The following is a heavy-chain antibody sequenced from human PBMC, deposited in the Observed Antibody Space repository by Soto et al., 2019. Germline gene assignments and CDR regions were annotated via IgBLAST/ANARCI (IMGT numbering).Heavy chain of an antibody. CDR2: INPSGGST. CDR3: ARDDGLWFGDRKTYGMDV. J-gene: IGHJ6*02. V-gene: IGHV1-46*01. D-gene: IGHD3-10*01. CDR1: GYTFTSYY. Sequence: QVQLVQSGAEVKKPGASVKVSCKASGYTFTSYYMHWVRQAPRQGLEWMGIINPSGGSTSYAQKFQGRVTMTRDTSTSTVYMELSSLRSEDTAVYYCARDDGLWFGDRKTYGMDVWGQGTTVTVSS.